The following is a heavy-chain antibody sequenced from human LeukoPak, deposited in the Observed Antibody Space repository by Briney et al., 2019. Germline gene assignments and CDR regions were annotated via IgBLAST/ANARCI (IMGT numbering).Heavy chain of an antibody. J-gene: IGHJ3*01. CDR2: IYYSGST. D-gene: IGHD3-22*01. CDR1: GDSISSTSYY. V-gene: IGHV4-39*01. CDR3: AKAGVRYFDSSGLYAFDF. Sequence: TSETLSLTCAVSGDSISSTSYYWAWIRQPPGKGLEWIGTIYYSGSTYTKPSLKSRVTLSVDTSRNQFSLRLSSVDAADTAVYYCAKAGVRYFDSSGLYAFDFWGQGTTVTVSS.